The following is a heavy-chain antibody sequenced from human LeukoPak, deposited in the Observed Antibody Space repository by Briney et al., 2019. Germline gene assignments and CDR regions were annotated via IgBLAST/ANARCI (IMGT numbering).Heavy chain of an antibody. CDR2: IKQDGSEK. Sequence: GGSLRLSCAASGFTFSSYWMSWVRQAPGKGLEWVANIKQDGSEKYYVDSVKGRFTISRDNAKSSLYLQMNSLRAEDTAVYYCAREVGYSSGWLRGGWGQGTLVTVSS. CDR3: AREVGYSSGWLRGG. D-gene: IGHD6-19*01. V-gene: IGHV3-7*01. J-gene: IGHJ4*02. CDR1: GFTFSSYW.